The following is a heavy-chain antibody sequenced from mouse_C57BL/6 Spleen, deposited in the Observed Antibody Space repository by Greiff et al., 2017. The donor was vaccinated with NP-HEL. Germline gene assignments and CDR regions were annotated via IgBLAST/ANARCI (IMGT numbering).Heavy chain of an antibody. CDR1: GFNIRDDY. Sequence: VQLQQSGAELVRPGASVKLSCTASGFNIRDDYMHWVKQRPEQGLEWIGWIDPENGDTEYASKFQGKATITADTSSNTAYLQLSSLTSEDTAVYYCTTTVVATDYWGQGTTLTVSS. CDR3: TTTVVATDY. J-gene: IGHJ2*01. D-gene: IGHD1-1*01. V-gene: IGHV14-4*01. CDR2: IDPENGDT.